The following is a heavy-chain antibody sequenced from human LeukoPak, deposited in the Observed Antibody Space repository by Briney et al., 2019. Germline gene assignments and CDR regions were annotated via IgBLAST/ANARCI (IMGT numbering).Heavy chain of an antibody. J-gene: IGHJ3*02. D-gene: IGHD3-22*01. CDR1: GYIFSTYG. CDR3: ARDPDYYDSVGYYHPNERPFDT. CDR2: VSPYNGDT. Sequence: ASVKVSCKASGYIFSTYGINWVRQAPGQGLEWMGWVSPYNGDTKYGENFPGRVTMTTDTSTSTAYMELRNLKPDDTAVYYCARDPDYYDSVGYYHPNERPFDTWGQGTMVIVSS. V-gene: IGHV1-18*01.